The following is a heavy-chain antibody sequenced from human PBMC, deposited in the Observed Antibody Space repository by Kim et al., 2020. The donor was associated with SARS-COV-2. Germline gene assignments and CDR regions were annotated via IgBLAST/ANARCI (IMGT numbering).Heavy chain of an antibody. CDR2: IIPIFGTA. CDR1: GGTFSSYA. D-gene: IGHD3-10*01. V-gene: IGHV1-69*06. J-gene: IGHJ6*02. Sequence: SVKVSCKASGGTFSSYAISWVRQAPGQGLEWMGGIIPIFGTANYAQKFQGRVTITADKSTSTAYMELSSLRSEDTAVYYCARAEFTMVRGVPPLYYYYGMDVWGQGTTVTVSS. CDR3: ARAEFTMVRGVPPLYYYYGMDV.